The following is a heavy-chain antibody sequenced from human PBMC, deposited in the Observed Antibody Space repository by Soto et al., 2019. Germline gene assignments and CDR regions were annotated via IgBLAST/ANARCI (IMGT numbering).Heavy chain of an antibody. Sequence: GASVKVSCKTSGGTFSSYAISWVRQAPGQGLEWMGGIVPLFRTTNYAQKFQGRVTITAGTSTYTVYRELSGLRSGDTAVYYCARGGYSSTWSNLLDRSGLDVWGQGTTVTVSS. D-gene: IGHD6-13*01. CDR2: IVPLFRTT. CDR1: GGTFSSYA. CDR3: ARGGYSSTWSNLLDRSGLDV. V-gene: IGHV1-69*06. J-gene: IGHJ6*02.